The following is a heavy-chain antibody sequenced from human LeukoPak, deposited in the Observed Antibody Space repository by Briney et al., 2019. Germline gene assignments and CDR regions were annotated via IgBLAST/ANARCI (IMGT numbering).Heavy chain of an antibody. Sequence: ASVKVSCKASGYTFTDYYMHWVRQAPGQGLEWMGWINPNSGGTNYAQKFQGRVTMTRDTSISTAYMELSRLRSDDTAVYYCARGGDSSGYYLRSGDYWGQGTLVTVSS. CDR1: GYTFTDYY. D-gene: IGHD3-22*01. CDR3: ARGGDSSGYYLRSGDY. J-gene: IGHJ4*02. V-gene: IGHV1-2*02. CDR2: INPNSGGT.